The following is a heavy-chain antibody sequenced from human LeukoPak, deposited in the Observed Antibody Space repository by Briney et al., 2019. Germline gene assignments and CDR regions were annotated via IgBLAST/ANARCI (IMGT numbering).Heavy chain of an antibody. CDR3: GGHSGLQQLYYYDSSGYGDAFDI. V-gene: IGHV4-59*08. CDR2: IYYSGST. Sequence: SETLSLTCTVSGGSISSYYWSWIRQPPGKGLEWIGYIYYSGSTNYNPSLKSRVTISVDTSKNQFSLKLSSVPAADTALYYCGGHSGLQQLYYYDSSGYGDAFDIWGQGTMVTVSS. J-gene: IGHJ3*02. CDR1: GGSISSYY. D-gene: IGHD3-22*01.